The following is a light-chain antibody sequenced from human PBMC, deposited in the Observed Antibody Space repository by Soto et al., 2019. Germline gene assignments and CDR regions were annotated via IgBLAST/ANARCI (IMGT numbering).Light chain of an antibody. CDR2: EVS. J-gene: IGLJ1*01. CDR3: SSYTNSGV. CDR1: SSDVGSYNY. V-gene: IGLV2-14*01. Sequence: QSALTQPPSASGSPGQSVTISCTGTSSDVGSYNYVSWYQHHPGKAPKLIIYEVSNRPSGVSNRFSGSKSGNTASLTISGLQAEDEADYYCSSYTNSGVFGTGTKLTVL.